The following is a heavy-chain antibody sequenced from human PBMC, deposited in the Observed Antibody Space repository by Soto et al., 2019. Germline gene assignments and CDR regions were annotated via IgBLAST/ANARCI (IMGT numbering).Heavy chain of an antibody. D-gene: IGHD2-2*01. CDR1: GFTFGDYA. CDR3: AVVVVPAAMYGAFDI. J-gene: IGHJ3*02. V-gene: IGHV3-49*03. CDR2: IRSKAYGGTT. Sequence: GGSLRLSCTASGFTFGDYAMSWFRQAPGKGLEWVGFIRSKAYGGTTEYAASVKGRFTISRDDSKSIAYLQMNSLKTEDTAVYYCAVVVVPAAMYGAFDIWGQGTMVTVSS.